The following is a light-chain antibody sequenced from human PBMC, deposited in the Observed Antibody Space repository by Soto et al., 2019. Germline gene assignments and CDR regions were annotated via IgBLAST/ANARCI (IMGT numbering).Light chain of an antibody. CDR2: GAS. CDR1: QIVSNNY. Sequence: DIVLTQSPGSLSLSPGERATLSCMASQIVSNNYLAWYQQKPGQAPRLLIYGASSRATGIPDRFSSSWSGTDFTLTISRLEPEDSGVYYCHQYGSSRTFGQGTKVEIK. J-gene: IGKJ1*01. V-gene: IGKV3-20*01. CDR3: HQYGSSRT.